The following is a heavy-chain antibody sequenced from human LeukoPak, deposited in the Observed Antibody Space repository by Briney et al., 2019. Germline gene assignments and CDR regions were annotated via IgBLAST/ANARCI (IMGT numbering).Heavy chain of an antibody. CDR1: GGSISSYY. J-gene: IGHJ6*02. CDR3: ARDRHTVAAYYYYGMDV. CDR2: IYYSGST. Sequence: SETLSLTCTVSGGSISSYYRSWIRQPPGKGLEWIGYIYYSGSTNYNPSLKSRVTISVDTSKNQFSLKLGSVTAADTAVYYCARDRHTVAAYYYYGMDVWGQGTTVTVSS. D-gene: IGHD6-19*01. V-gene: IGHV4-59*01.